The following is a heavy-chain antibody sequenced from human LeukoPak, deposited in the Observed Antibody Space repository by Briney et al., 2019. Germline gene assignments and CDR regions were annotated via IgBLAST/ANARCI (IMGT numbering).Heavy chain of an antibody. CDR2: MYYSGNT. CDR3: ARSSEYSSSWYFDY. J-gene: IGHJ4*02. D-gene: IGHD6-13*01. Sequence: PSETLSLTCTVSGGSISTRSYYWGWIRQPPGKGLEWLGSMYYSGNTYYNPSLESRVTISADTSKKHLSLKLNSVTAADTAMYYCARSSEYSSSWYFDYWGQGILVAVSS. CDR1: GGSISTRSYY. V-gene: IGHV4-39*01.